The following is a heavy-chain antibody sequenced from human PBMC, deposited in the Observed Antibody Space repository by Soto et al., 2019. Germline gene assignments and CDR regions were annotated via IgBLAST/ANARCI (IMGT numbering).Heavy chain of an antibody. D-gene: IGHD2-15*01. CDR2: ISGYKGDT. V-gene: IGHV1-18*01. CDR1: GDTFISSG. Sequence: VQSGAEVKKPGASMKVSCKASGDTFISSGISWVRQAPGQGLEWMGWISGYKGDTNYAQKFQGRVTLTTDTSTSTAYMELRSLTPGDTAIYYCARIEYCSGGNCYSAFEIWGQGTLVTVSS. J-gene: IGHJ3*02. CDR3: ARIEYCSGGNCYSAFEI.